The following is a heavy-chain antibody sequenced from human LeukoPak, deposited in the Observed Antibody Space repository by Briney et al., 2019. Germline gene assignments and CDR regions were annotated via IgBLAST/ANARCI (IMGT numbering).Heavy chain of an antibody. Sequence: SETLSLTCTVSGGSISSSSYYWGWIRQPPGKGLEWIGSIYYSGSTYYNPSLKSRVTISVDTSKNQFSLKLSSVTAADTAVYFCARETTGAGTARPFDYRGQGTLVTVSS. J-gene: IGHJ4*02. D-gene: IGHD6-13*01. CDR1: GGSISSSSYY. V-gene: IGHV4-39*07. CDR3: ARETTGAGTARPFDY. CDR2: IYYSGST.